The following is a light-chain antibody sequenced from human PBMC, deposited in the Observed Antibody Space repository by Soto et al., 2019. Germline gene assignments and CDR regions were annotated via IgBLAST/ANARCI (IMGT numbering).Light chain of an antibody. CDR3: QQYKSYLRT. J-gene: IGKJ1*01. CDR2: AAS. CDR1: QGISSY. Sequence: AIRMTQSPSSLSASTGDRVTITCRASQGISSYLAWYQQKPGKAPKLLIYAASTLQSGVPSRFSGSGSGTDFTLTISCLQSEDFATYYCQQYKSYLRTFGQGTKVEIK. V-gene: IGKV1-8*01.